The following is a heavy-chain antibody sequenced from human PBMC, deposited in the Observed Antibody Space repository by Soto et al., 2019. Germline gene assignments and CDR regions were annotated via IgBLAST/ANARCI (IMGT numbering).Heavy chain of an antibody. J-gene: IGHJ6*02. CDR2: IYYSGTT. CDR3: ARGHYYYGMDV. Sequence: PAETLSLTCTVSNGAVSSGTYSWSWVRQPPGKGLEWIGYIYYSGTTDYTPSLKSRLTMSMDRANDHFSLNLTSVTAADTAGYFCARGHYYYGMDVWGQGMTAPVSS. CDR1: NGAVSSGTYS. V-gene: IGHV4-30-2*01.